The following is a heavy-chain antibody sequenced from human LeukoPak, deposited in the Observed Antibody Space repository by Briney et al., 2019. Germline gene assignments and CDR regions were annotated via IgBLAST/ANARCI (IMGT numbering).Heavy chain of an antibody. CDR1: GGSISSYY. CDR2: IYYSGST. D-gene: IGHD3-3*01. V-gene: IGHV4-59*01. Sequence: SETLSLTCTVSGGSISSYYWSWIRQPPGKGLEWIGYIYYSGSTNYYPSLKSRVTISVDTSKNQFSLKLSSVTAADTAVYYCARGLRFLEWLFDIWGQGTMVTVSS. J-gene: IGHJ3*02. CDR3: ARGLRFLEWLFDI.